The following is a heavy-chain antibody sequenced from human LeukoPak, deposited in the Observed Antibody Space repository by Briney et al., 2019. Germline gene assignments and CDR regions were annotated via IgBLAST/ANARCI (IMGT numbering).Heavy chain of an antibody. Sequence: SETLSLTCTVSGGSISSGSYYWSWIRQPAGKGLEWIGRIYTSGSTNYNPSLKSRVTISVDTSKNQFSLKLSSVTAADTAVYYCARRRTVWFGSLLPWGQGTLVTVSS. D-gene: IGHD3-10*01. CDR3: ARRRTVWFGSLLP. CDR2: IYTSGST. V-gene: IGHV4-61*02. J-gene: IGHJ5*02. CDR1: GGSISSGSYY.